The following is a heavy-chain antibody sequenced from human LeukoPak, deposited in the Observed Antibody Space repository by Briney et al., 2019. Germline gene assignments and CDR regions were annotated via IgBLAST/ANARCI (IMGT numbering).Heavy chain of an antibody. V-gene: IGHV1-69*06. CDR1: GGTFSSYA. CDR3: ARLGYSYGRS. CDR2: NIPIFGTA. Sequence: ASVKVSCKASGGTFSSYAISWVRQAPGQGLEWMGGNIPIFGTANYAQKFQGRVTITADKSTSTAYMELSSLRSKDTAVYYCARLGYSYGRSWGQGTLVTVSS. J-gene: IGHJ4*02. D-gene: IGHD5-18*01.